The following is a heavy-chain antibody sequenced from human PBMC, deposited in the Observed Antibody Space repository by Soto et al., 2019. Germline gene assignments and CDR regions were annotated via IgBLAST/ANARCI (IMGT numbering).Heavy chain of an antibody. D-gene: IGHD6-6*01. CDR1: GDSVSSNSAA. CDR2: TYYRSKWYN. V-gene: IGHV6-1*01. Sequence: KQSQTLSLTCAISGDSVSSNSAAWNWIRQSPSRGLEWLGRTYYRSKWYNDYAVSVKSRITINPDTSKNQFSLQLNSVTPEDTAVYYCARGVIDSSSPKFDYWGQGTLVTVSS. J-gene: IGHJ4*02. CDR3: ARGVIDSSSPKFDY.